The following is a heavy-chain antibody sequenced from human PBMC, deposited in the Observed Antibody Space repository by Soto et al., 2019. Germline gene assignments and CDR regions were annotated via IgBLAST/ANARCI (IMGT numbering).Heavy chain of an antibody. CDR1: GGTFSNSP. CDR3: ARRTSSGYYRYFDS. CDR2: TIPTFNTG. J-gene: IGHJ4*02. Sequence: QVQLVQSGAEVKKPGSSVKVSCKASGGTFSNSPISWVRQAPGQGLEWMGGTIPTFNTGNYAQKFQGRFTITADKSTNTAYMELSSLRSEDTAVYYCARRTSSGYYRYFDSWGQGTLVTVSS. V-gene: IGHV1-69*06. D-gene: IGHD3-22*01.